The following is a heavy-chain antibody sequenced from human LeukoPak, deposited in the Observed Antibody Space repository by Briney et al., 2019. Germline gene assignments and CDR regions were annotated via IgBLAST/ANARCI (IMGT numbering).Heavy chain of an antibody. CDR2: INHSGST. CDR3: ARGVGSYGDYGVRYDAFDI. D-gene: IGHD4-17*01. J-gene: IGHJ3*02. V-gene: IGHV4-34*01. CDR1: GRFFSGSY. Sequence: SETLSLTCAVYGRFFSGSYWSWIRQPPGKGLEWIGEINHSGSTNYNPSLKSRVTISVDTSKNQFSLKLSSVTAADTAVYYCARGVGSYGDYGVRYDAFDIWGQGTMVTVSS.